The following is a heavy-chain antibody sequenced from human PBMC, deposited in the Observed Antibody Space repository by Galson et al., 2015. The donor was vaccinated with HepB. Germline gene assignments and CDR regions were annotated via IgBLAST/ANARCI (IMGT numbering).Heavy chain of an antibody. CDR3: ASSTYYYDSSGYYLSS. CDR2: ISSSSSTI. J-gene: IGHJ5*02. Sequence: SLRLSCAASGFTFSSYSMNWVRQAPGEGLEWVSYISSSSSTIYYADSVKGRFTISRDNAKNSLYLQMNSLRAEDTAVYYCASSTYYYDSSGYYLSSWGQGTLVTVSS. D-gene: IGHD3-22*01. CDR1: GFTFSSYS. V-gene: IGHV3-48*01.